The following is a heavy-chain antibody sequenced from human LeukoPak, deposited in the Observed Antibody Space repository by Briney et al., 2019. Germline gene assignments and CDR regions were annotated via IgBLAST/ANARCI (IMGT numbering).Heavy chain of an antibody. J-gene: IGHJ4*02. CDR3: AKDSLVAGLDY. CDR2: ISGSGGST. V-gene: IGHV3-23*01. Sequence: GGSLRLSCAASGFTFSSYVMSWVRQAPGKGLEWVSVISGSGGSTYYADSVKGRFTISRDNSKNTLYLQMNSLRAEDTAVYYCAKDSLVAGLDYWGQGTLVTVSS. CDR1: GFTFSSYV.